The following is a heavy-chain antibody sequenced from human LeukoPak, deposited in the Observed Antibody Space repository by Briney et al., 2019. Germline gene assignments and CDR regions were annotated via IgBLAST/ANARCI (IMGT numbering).Heavy chain of an antibody. V-gene: IGHV3-7*01. CDR2: IKHDGSEK. CDR1: GFSFSNAW. Sequence: GRSLRLSCAASGFSFSNAWMSWVRQAPGKGLEWVASIKHDGSEKYYVDSVRGRFTISRGNTMNSLYLQMSSLRAEDTAVYYCATDRGWRTSGYYLYYLEYWGQGTLVTFSS. D-gene: IGHD3-3*01. CDR3: ATDRGWRTSGYYLYYLEY. J-gene: IGHJ4*02.